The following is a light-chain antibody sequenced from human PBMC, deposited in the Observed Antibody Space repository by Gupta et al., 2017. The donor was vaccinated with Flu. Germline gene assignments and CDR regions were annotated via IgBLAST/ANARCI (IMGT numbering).Light chain of an antibody. Sequence: TCSGDALPKQYAYWYQQKPGQAPVLVIYKDSERPSGIPERFSGSSSGTTVTLTISGVQAEDEADYYCQSADSSGTAWVFGGGTKLTGL. J-gene: IGLJ3*02. CDR1: ALPKQY. V-gene: IGLV3-25*03. CDR3: QSADSSGTAWV. CDR2: KDS.